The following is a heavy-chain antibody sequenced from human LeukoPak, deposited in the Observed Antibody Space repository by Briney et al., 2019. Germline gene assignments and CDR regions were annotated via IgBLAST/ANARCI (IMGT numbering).Heavy chain of an antibody. Sequence: ASVKVSCKASGYTFTSYDINWVRQATGQGLEWMGWMNPNSGNTGYAQKFQGRVTMTRNTSISTAYMELSSLRSEDTAVYYCARVSATVTTLYYYYYGMDVWGQGTTVTVSS. CDR1: GYTFTSYD. CDR3: ARVSATVTTLYYYYYGMDV. V-gene: IGHV1-8*01. J-gene: IGHJ6*02. CDR2: MNPNSGNT. D-gene: IGHD4-17*01.